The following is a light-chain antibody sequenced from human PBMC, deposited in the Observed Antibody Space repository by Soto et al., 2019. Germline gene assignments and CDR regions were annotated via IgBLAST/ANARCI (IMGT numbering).Light chain of an antibody. V-gene: IGKV3D-20*02. CDR2: DAS. J-gene: IGKJ5*01. CDR1: QTLSNSF. CDR3: QQRSNWPS. Sequence: EIVLTQSPGTLSLSPGEIATLSCRASQTLSNSFIAWYQQKPGQAPRLLIYDASYRATDIPARFSGSGSGTDFTLTINSLESEDFAIYHCQQRSNWPSFGQGTRLEIK.